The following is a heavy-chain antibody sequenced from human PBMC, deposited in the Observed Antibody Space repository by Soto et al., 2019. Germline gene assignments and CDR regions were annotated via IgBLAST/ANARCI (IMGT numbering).Heavy chain of an antibody. D-gene: IGHD6-13*01. CDR2: IDWDDDK. CDR1: GFSLSTSGMC. CDR3: ARIQAAAGIRNYYYYGMDV. V-gene: IGHV2-70*01. J-gene: IGHJ6*02. Sequence: SGPTLVNPTETLTLTCTFSGFSLSTSGMCVSWIRQPPGKALEWLALIDWDDDKYYSTSLKTRLTISKDTSKNQVVLTMTNMDPVDTATYYCARIQAAAGIRNYYYYGMDVWGQGTTVTVS.